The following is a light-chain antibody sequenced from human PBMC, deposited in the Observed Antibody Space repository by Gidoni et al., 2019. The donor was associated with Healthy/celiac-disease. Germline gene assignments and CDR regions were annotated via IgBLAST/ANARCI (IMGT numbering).Light chain of an antibody. CDR3: QQYGSSYT. CDR2: GAS. J-gene: IGKJ2*01. Sequence: EIVLTQSPGTLSLSPVERATLSCRASQSVSSSYLAWYQQKPGQAPRLLFYGASSRATGIPDKFSGSGSGTDFTLTISRLEPEDFAVYYCQQYGSSYTFGQXTKLEIK. V-gene: IGKV3-20*01. CDR1: QSVSSSY.